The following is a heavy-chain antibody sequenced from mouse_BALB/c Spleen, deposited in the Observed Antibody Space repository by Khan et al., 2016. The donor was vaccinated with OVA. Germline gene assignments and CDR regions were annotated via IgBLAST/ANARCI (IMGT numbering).Heavy chain of an antibody. CDR3: ARGGYGSAFAY. J-gene: IGHJ3*01. CDR1: GYTFTSFW. V-gene: IGHV1S127*01. Sequence: QVQLQQPGPELVRPWASVKMFCKVLGYTFTSFWIHRVKQRSGQGLLWFCMTDPSTSETWLNQKFKDKATLNVDKFSSAAFMRRSRLASEDAAVYFCARGGYGSAFAYWGEGTLVTVSA. D-gene: IGHD1-1*01. CDR2: TDPSTSET.